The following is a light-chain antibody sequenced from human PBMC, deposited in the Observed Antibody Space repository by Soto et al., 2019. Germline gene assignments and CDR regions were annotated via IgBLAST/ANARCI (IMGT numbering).Light chain of an antibody. V-gene: IGKV3-15*01. CDR2: RAS. Sequence: VMTQSPSTVCVSPVERSTLSGTASHYVYSNVAWFQQRPGQAPRLLIYRASTRATGTPARFSGSGSGTEFTLTITSLQSEDFALYYCQQYHNLWTFGRGTKVDIK. J-gene: IGKJ1*01. CDR1: HYVYSN. CDR3: QQYHNLWT.